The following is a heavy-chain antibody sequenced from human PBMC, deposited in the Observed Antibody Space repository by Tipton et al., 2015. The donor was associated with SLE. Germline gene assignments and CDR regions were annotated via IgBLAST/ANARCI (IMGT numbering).Heavy chain of an antibody. CDR3: ARGPSIPYSSSWYGIDY. CDR2: ISNSGST. J-gene: IGHJ4*02. D-gene: IGHD6-13*01. CDR1: GGSVSSSEYH. V-gene: IGHV4-39*07. Sequence: GLVKPSETLSLTCTVSGGSVSSSEYHWGWIRQPPGKGLEWIAFISNSGSTYYNPSLKRRVTVSLDTSNHQFYLNLSSVTVADTAVYYCARGPSIPYSSSWYGIDYWGQGTLVTVSS.